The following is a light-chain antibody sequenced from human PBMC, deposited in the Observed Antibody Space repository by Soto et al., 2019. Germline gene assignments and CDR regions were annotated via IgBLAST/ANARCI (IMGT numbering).Light chain of an antibody. Sequence: QSALTQPASVSGSPGQSITISCTGTSSDIAVYDYVSWYQQHPGKAPKLIIFDVTDRPSGISSRFSGSKSGNTASLTISGLQAEDEADYYCTSYRSSGNFEIFGGGTKLTVL. CDR3: TSYRSSGNFEI. CDR1: SSDIAVYDY. V-gene: IGLV2-14*01. J-gene: IGLJ2*01. CDR2: DVT.